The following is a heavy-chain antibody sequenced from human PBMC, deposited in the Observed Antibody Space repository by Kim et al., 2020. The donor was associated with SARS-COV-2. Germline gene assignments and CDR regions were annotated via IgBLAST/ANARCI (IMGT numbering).Heavy chain of an antibody. Sequence: SSSGSTIYYADSVKGRCTISRDNAKNSLYLQMNSLRAEDTAVYYCARDSHWGQGTLVTVSS. CDR2: SSSGSTI. CDR3: ARDSH. J-gene: IGHJ4*02. V-gene: IGHV3-48*03.